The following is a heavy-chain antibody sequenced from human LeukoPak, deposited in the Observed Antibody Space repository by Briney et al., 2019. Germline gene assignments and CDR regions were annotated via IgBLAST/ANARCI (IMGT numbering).Heavy chain of an antibody. D-gene: IGHD1-1*01. CDR1: GGSISSSNW. CDR2: IYHSGST. CDR3: ARHYWAYNPDYFDY. Sequence: SETLSLTCAVSGGSISSSNWWSWVRQPPGKGLEWIGEIYHSGSTNYNPSLKSRVTISVDKSKNQFSLKLSSVTAADTAMYYCARHYWAYNPDYFDYWGQGTLVTVSS. J-gene: IGHJ4*02. V-gene: IGHV4-4*02.